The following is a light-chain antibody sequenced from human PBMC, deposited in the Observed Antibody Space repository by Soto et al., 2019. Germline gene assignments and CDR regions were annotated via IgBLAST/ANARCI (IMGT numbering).Light chain of an antibody. CDR2: DAS. V-gene: IGKV1-5*01. J-gene: IGKJ1*01. CDR1: QIISSW. CDR3: QQYNSYWT. Sequence: DIQMTQSPSTLSAPVGDRVTITCRASQIISSWLAWYQQKPGKAPKLLIYDASSLESGVPSRFSGSGSGTEFTLTISSLQPDDFATYYCQQYNSYWTFGQGTKVDIK.